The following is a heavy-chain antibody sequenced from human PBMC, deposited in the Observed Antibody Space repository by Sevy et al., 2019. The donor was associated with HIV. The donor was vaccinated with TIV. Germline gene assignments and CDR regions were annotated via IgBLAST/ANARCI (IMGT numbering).Heavy chain of an antibody. J-gene: IGHJ6*02. V-gene: IGHV3-23*01. CDR1: GFTFSRYA. CDR2: ISGSAGST. D-gene: IGHD3-22*01. CDR3: AKGDRTFYGMDV. Sequence: GGSLRLSCAASGFTFSRYAMNWVRQAPGKGLEWVSAISGSAGSTYYADSGEGRFTISRDNSKNTLFLQMNSLRVEDTALYYCAKGDRTFYGMDVWGQGTTVTVSS.